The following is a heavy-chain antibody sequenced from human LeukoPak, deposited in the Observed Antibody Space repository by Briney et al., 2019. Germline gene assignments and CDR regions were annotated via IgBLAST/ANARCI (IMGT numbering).Heavy chain of an antibody. Sequence: PSQTLSLTCTVSGDSISIGSYYWIWLRQPAGKGLEWIEHMNTTGSTKYNPSRKSRVTISVDTSNNQFSLTVRSVTAADTAVYYCARDWDYWGQGTLVTVSS. CDR2: MNTTGST. CDR1: GDSISIGSYY. J-gene: IGHJ4*02. CDR3: ARDWDY. V-gene: IGHV4-61*09.